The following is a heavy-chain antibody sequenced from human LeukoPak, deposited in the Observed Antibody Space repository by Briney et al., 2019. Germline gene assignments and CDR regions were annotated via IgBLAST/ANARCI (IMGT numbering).Heavy chain of an antibody. CDR1: GYTFTSYD. D-gene: IGHD6-13*01. Sequence: GASVKVSCKASGYTFTSYDINWVRQATGQGLEWMGWMNPNSGNTGYAQKFQGRVTMTRNTSISTAYMELSSLRSEDTAVYYCARGRRSSSWYGGGYYFDYWGQGTLVTVSS. J-gene: IGHJ4*02. V-gene: IGHV1-8*01. CDR3: ARGRRSSSWYGGGYYFDY. CDR2: MNPNSGNT.